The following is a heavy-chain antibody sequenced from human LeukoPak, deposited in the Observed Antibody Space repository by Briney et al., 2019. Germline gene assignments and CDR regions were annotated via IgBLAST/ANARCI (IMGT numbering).Heavy chain of an antibody. D-gene: IGHD3-22*01. V-gene: IGHV3-23*01. CDR1: GFTFSSYA. Sequence: QPGGSLRLSCPASGFTFSSYAMTWVRQAPGKGLEWVSAISGSGGSTYYADSVKGRFTISRDNSKNTLYLQMNSLRAEDTAVYYCAKDMSIDYYDSSGYPETYFDYWGQGTLVTVSS. CDR2: ISGSGGST. CDR3: AKDMSIDYYDSSGYPETYFDY. J-gene: IGHJ4*02.